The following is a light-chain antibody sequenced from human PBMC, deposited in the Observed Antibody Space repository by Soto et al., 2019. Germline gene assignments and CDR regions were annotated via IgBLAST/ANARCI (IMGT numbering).Light chain of an antibody. V-gene: IGKV3-11*01. CDR3: QQRSNWPPKLT. CDR2: DAS. CDR1: QSVSSY. Sequence: EIVLTQSPATLSLSPGERATLSCRASQSVSSYLARYQQKPGQAPRLLISDASNRATGIPARFSGSESGTDFTLTISSLEPEDFAVYYCQQRSNWPPKLTFGGWTKVEIK. J-gene: IGKJ4*01.